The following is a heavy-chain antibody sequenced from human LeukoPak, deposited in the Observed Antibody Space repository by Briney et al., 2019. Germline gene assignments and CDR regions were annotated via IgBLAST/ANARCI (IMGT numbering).Heavy chain of an antibody. CDR1: GGSISSSSYY. Sequence: SETLSLTCTVSGGSISSSSYYWGWIRQPPGKGLEWIGSIYYSGSTYYNPSLKSRVTISVDTSKNQFSLKLSSVTAADTAVYYCARHRRGLSTAIPAYWGQGPLVTVSS. V-gene: IGHV4-39*01. CDR3: ARHRRGLSTAIPAY. J-gene: IGHJ1*01. D-gene: IGHD2-2*02. CDR2: IYYSGST.